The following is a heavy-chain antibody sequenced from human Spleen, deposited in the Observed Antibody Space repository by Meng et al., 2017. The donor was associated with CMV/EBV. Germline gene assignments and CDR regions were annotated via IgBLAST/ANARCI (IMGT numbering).Heavy chain of an antibody. D-gene: IGHD1-26*01. J-gene: IGHJ4*02. CDR2: INPNSGGT. Sequence: ASVKVSCKASGYTFTGYYMHWVRQAPGQGLEWMGWINPNSGGTNYAQKFQGRLTMTRDTSISTAYMELSRLRSDDTAVYYCAIVVGATTSRGIWDYWGQGTLVTVSS. CDR3: AIVVGATTSRGIWDY. V-gene: IGHV1-2*02. CDR1: GYTFTGYY.